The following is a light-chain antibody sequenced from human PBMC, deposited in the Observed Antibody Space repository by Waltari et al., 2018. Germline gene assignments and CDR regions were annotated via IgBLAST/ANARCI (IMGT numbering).Light chain of an antibody. CDR3: QQRSNWPIT. Sequence: EIVLTQSPATLSLSPGERAPLSCRASQSVSSYLAWDQQKPGQAPRLLIYDASNRATGIPARFSGSGSGTDFTLTISSLEPEDFAVYYCQQRSNWPITFGQGTRLEIK. J-gene: IGKJ5*01. V-gene: IGKV3-11*01. CDR2: DAS. CDR1: QSVSSY.